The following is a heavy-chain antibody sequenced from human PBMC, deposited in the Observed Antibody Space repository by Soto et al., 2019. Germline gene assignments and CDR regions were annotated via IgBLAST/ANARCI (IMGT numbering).Heavy chain of an antibody. D-gene: IGHD2-2*02. J-gene: IGHJ6*02. CDR3: ARGGDCSSTSCYIAQPYYYYGMDV. V-gene: IGHV1-8*01. Sequence: ASVKVSCKASGYTFTSYDINWVRQATGQGLEWMGWMNPNSGNTGYAQKFQGRVTMTRNTSISTAYMELSSLRSEDTAVYYCARGGDCSSTSCYIAQPYYYYGMDVWGQGTTVTVSS. CDR1: GYTFTSYD. CDR2: MNPNSGNT.